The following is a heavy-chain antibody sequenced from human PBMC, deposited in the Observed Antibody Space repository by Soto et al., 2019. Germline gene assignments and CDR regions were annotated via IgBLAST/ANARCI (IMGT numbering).Heavy chain of an antibody. D-gene: IGHD6-25*01. CDR1: GYTFTSYA. V-gene: IGHV1-3*01. Sequence: ASVKVSFKASGYTFTSYAMHWVRQAPGQRLEWMGWINAGNGNTKYSQKFQGRVTITRDTSASTAYMELSSLRSEDTAVYYCARGSGWGRNYYYMDVWGKGTRVTVSS. CDR3: ARGSGWGRNYYYMDV. J-gene: IGHJ6*03. CDR2: INAGNGNT.